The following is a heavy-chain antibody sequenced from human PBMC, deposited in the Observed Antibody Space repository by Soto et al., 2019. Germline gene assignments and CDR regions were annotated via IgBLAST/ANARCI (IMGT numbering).Heavy chain of an antibody. D-gene: IGHD2-8*01. CDR1: GYTFTTYN. CDR3: VRDGVAATY. CDR2: MNPNSGNT. Sequence: GASVKVSCKASGYTFTTYNINWVRQATGQGLEWMGWMNPNSGNTGYAQKFQDRITLTRDTSITTAYMELSSLRSDDTAVYFCVRDGVAATYWGQGTQVTVSS. V-gene: IGHV1-8*01. J-gene: IGHJ4*02.